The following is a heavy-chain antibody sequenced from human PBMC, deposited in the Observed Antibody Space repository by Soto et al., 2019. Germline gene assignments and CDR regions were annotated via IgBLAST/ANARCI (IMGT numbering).Heavy chain of an antibody. CDR1: GFTLSGYN. CDR2: CSTTYAR. CDR3: VRDSDWAFDQ. Sequence: VQLVEAGGGLVQPGGSLRLSCEASGFTLSGYNMNWVRQDPGKGLEWISYCSTTYARYYADSVKGRFTISRDNAKNSLYLQMDSLRDEDTAVYYCVRDSDWAFDQWGQGILVTVSS. D-gene: IGHD2-21*01. J-gene: IGHJ4*02. V-gene: IGHV3-48*02.